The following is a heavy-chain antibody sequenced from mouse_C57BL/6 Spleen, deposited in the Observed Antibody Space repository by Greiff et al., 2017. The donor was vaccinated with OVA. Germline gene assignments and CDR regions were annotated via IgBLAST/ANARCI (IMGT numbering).Heavy chain of an antibody. V-gene: IGHV5-9*01. Sequence: EVKVVESGGGLVKPGGSLKLSCAASGFTFSSYTMSWVRQTPEKRLEWVATISGGGGNTYYPDSVKGRFTISRDNAKNTLYLQMSSLRSEDTALYYCARRDYDGDWYFDVWGTGTTVTVSS. CDR3: ARRDYDGDWYFDV. CDR1: GFTFSSYT. D-gene: IGHD2-4*01. CDR2: ISGGGGNT. J-gene: IGHJ1*03.